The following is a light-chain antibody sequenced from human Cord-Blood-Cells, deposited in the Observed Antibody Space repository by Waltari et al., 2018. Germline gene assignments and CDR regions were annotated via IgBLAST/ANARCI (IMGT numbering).Light chain of an antibody. CDR2: WAS. J-gene: IGKJ1*01. CDR3: QQYYSTPWT. Sequence: IVMTQSPASLAVSLGERATINCKSGQSVLYSSNNENYLAWYQQKPGQPPKLLIYWASTRESGVPERLSGSGSGTDFTVTISSLQAEDVAVYYCQQYYSTPWTFGQGTKVEIK. CDR1: QSVLYSSNNENY. V-gene: IGKV4-1*01.